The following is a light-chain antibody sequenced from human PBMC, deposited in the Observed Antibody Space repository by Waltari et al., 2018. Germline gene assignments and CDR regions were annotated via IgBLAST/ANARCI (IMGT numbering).Light chain of an antibody. CDR2: EGS. J-gene: IGLJ2*01. CDR3: CSYAGSSSVV. CDR1: SSDVGSYNL. V-gene: IGLV2-23*01. Sequence: QSALTQPASVSGSPGQSITISCTGTSSDVGSYNLVSWYQQHPGKAPKLMIYEGSKRPPGVSNRFSCSNSVNTASLTIYGRQAEDEADYYCCSYAGSSSVVFGGGTKLTVL.